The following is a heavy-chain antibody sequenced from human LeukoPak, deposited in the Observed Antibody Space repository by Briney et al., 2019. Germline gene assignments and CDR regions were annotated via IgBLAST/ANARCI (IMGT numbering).Heavy chain of an antibody. V-gene: IGHV4-30-4*01. D-gene: IGHD2-2*01. CDR2: IYYSGST. Sequence: PSETLSLTCTVSGGSISSGDYYWSWIRQPPGKGLEWIGYIYYSGSTYYNPSLKSRVTISVDTSKNQFSLKLSSVTAADTAVYYSARHRLGVVVPATTFDYWGQGTLDTVS. CDR1: GGSISSGDYY. CDR3: ARHRLGVVVPATTFDY. J-gene: IGHJ4*02.